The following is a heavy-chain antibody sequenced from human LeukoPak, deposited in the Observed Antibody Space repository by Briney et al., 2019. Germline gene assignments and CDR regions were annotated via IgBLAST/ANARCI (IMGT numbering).Heavy chain of an antibody. D-gene: IGHD6-13*01. V-gene: IGHV3-23*01. CDR2: ISGGAGTT. J-gene: IGHJ4*02. Sequence: GGSLRLSCAASGVTFSNYAMSRVRQAPGKGLEWVSGISGGAGTTNYADSVKGRFTISRDNSKNTLSMQMKNLRAEDTAVYYCAKVGTASGSCWTGTDYWGQGILVTVSS. CDR1: GVTFSNYA. CDR3: AKVGTASGSCWTGTDY.